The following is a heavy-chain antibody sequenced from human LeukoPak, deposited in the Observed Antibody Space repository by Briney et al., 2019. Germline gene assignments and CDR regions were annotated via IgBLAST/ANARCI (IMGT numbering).Heavy chain of an antibody. V-gene: IGHV4-39*07. D-gene: IGHD1-26*01. CDR2: IYYSGST. CDR1: GGSISSSSYY. Sequence: SETLSLTCTVSGGSISSSSYYWGWIRQPPGKGLEWIGSIYYSGSTYYNPSLKSRVTISVDMSKNQFSLKLSSVTAADTAVYYCAREGGATFDPWGQGTLVTVSS. J-gene: IGHJ5*02. CDR3: AREGGATFDP.